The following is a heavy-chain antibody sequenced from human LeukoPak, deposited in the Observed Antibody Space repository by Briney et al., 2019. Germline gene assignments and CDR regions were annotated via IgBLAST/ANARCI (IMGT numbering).Heavy chain of an antibody. V-gene: IGHV4-61*02. D-gene: IGHD2-15*01. CDR2: IYTSGST. Sequence: PSETLSLTCAVSGGSISSGSYYWSWIRQPAGKGLEWIGRIYTSGSTYYNPSLKSRVTISVDTSNDQFSLKLSSVTAADTAVYYCAREDKGPAFFDYWGQGTLVTVSS. CDR3: AREDKGPAFFDY. CDR1: GGSISSGSYY. J-gene: IGHJ4*02.